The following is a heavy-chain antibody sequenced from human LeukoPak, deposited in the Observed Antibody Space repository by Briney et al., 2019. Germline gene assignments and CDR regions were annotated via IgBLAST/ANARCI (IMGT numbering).Heavy chain of an antibody. V-gene: IGHV1-2*02. Sequence: APVKVSCKASGYTFTGYYMHWVRQAPGQGLEWMGWINPNSGGTNYAQKFQGRVTMTRDTSISTAYMELSRLRSDDTAVYYCASRDSSGWYSDYWGQGTLVTVSS. J-gene: IGHJ4*02. CDR1: GYTFTGYY. D-gene: IGHD6-19*01. CDR3: ASRDSSGWYSDY. CDR2: INPNSGGT.